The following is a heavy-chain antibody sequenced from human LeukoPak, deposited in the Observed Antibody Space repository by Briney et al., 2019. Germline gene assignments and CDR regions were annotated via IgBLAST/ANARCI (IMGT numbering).Heavy chain of an antibody. D-gene: IGHD3-10*01. CDR3: ARGDGAGHY. CDR2: ISGSGSTR. J-gene: IGHJ4*02. Sequence: PGRSLRLSCAASGFTFSSYEMNWVRQAPGKGLEWVSYISGSGSTRYYADSVKGRFTISRDNAKNSLFLQMNSLRAEDTAVYYCARGDGAGHYWGQGTLVTVSS. CDR1: GFTFSSYE. V-gene: IGHV3-48*03.